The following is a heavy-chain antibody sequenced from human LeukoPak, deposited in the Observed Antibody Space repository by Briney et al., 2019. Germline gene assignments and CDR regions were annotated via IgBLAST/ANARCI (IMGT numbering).Heavy chain of an antibody. Sequence: GGSLRLSCAASGFTFSSYAMHWVRQAPGKGLEWVAVISYDGSNKYYADSVKGRFTISRDNSKNTLYLQMNSLRAEDTAVYYCAKDHSSSWYGAFDIWGQGTMVTVSS. D-gene: IGHD6-13*01. V-gene: IGHV3-30*04. CDR2: ISYDGSNK. J-gene: IGHJ3*02. CDR3: AKDHSSSWYGAFDI. CDR1: GFTFSSYA.